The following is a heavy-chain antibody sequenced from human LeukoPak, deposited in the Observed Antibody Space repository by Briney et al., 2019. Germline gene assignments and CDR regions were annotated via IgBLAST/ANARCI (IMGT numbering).Heavy chain of an antibody. CDR3: ARDPGFMVRGSRRGYDDYYYYMDV. J-gene: IGHJ6*03. V-gene: IGHV4-59*01. D-gene: IGHD3-10*01. CDR2: IYYSGST. CDR1: GGSLTNYY. Sequence: TSETLSLTCTVSGGSLTNYYWSWIRQPPGKGLDWIGHIYYSGSTNYNPSLKSRVTISLDTSKNQFSLKVISVTAADTAVYYCARDPGFMVRGSRRGYDDYYYYMDVWGKGTTVTISS.